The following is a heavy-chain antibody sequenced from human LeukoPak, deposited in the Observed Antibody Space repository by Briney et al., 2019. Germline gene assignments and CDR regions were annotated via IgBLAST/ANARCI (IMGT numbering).Heavy chain of an antibody. CDR2: INSDGSST. D-gene: IGHD3-10*01. Sequence: GSLRLSCAASGFTLSRYWMHWVRQAPGKGLVWVSRINSDGSSTSYADSVKGRFTISRDNAKNTLYLQMNSLRAEDTAVYYCAREATFGELLPFDYWGQGTLVTVSS. J-gene: IGHJ4*02. V-gene: IGHV3-74*01. CDR1: GFTLSRYW. CDR3: AREATFGELLPFDY.